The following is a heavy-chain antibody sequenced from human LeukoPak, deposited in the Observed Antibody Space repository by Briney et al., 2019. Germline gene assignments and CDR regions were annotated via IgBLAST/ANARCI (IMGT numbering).Heavy chain of an antibody. CDR2: ISGSGGST. CDR3: AKGRWFGELLSGGFDY. CDR1: GFTFSSYG. Sequence: GGSLRLSCAASGFTFSSYGMSWVRQAPGKGLGWVSAISGSGGSTYYADSVKGRFTISRDNSKNTLYLQMNSLRAEDTAVYYCAKGRWFGELLSGGFDYWGQGTLVTVSS. J-gene: IGHJ4*02. D-gene: IGHD3-10*01. V-gene: IGHV3-23*01.